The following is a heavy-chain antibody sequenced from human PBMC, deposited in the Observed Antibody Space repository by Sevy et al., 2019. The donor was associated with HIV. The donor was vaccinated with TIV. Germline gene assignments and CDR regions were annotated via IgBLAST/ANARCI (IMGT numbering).Heavy chain of an antibody. V-gene: IGHV3-33*01. CDR3: ARGGYYYDNAAYYALDS. J-gene: IGHJ4*02. CDR2: IWSDGAYQ. CDR1: GFTFSNYA. Sequence: GGSLRLSCAATGFTFSNYAMHWVRQAPGKGLEWVAIIWSDGAYQYHGDSVKGRFTISRDNSKNTLYLQMNNVRVEDTAGYYCARGGYYYDNAAYYALDSWGRGTLVTVSS. D-gene: IGHD3-22*01.